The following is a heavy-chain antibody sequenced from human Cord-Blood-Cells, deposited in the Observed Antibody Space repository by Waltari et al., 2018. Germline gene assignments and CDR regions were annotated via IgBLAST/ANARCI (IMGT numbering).Heavy chain of an antibody. CDR2: IYYSGTT. CDR1: GGSISSGDSY. D-gene: IGHD3-3*01. CDR3: ARVLIPITIVGVVTLDRWYFDL. J-gene: IGHJ2*01. Sequence: QVQLQESGPGLVKPSQTLSLTCTVSGGSISSGDSYWSWIRQPPGQGLAWIGYIYYSGTTYSNPSVKGRATISVDTAENQFALKVGSVSAANTAVYYCARVLIPITIVGVVTLDRWYFDLWVRGTLVTVSS. V-gene: IGHV4-30-4*01.